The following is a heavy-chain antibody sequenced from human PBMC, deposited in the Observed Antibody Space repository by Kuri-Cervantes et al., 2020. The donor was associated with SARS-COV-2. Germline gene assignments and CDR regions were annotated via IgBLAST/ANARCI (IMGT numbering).Heavy chain of an antibody. CDR3: ARDYSSWYKGPFDY. Sequence: GESLKIPCAASGFTFSSYGMHWVRQAPGKGLEWVAVIWYDGSNKYYADSVKGRFTISRDNSKNTLYLQMNSLRAEDTAVYYCARDYSSWYKGPFDYWGQGTLVTVSS. J-gene: IGHJ4*02. D-gene: IGHD6-13*01. CDR1: GFTFSSYG. CDR2: IWYDGSNK. V-gene: IGHV3-33*01.